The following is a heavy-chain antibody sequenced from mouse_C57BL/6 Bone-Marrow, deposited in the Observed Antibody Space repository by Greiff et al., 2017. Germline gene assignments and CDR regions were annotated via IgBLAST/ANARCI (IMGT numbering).Heavy chain of an antibody. CDR1: GYTFTSYW. J-gene: IGHJ1*03. CDR2: IYPGSGST. D-gene: IGHD2-5*01. CDR3: ARGSIDSNYWYFDD. Sequence: QVQLQQSGPELVKPGASVKMSCKASGYTFTSYWITWVKQRHGLGLEWIGDIYPGSGSTNYNEKFKSKATLTVDTSSSTAYMELSSLTSEDSAVYYCARGSIDSNYWYFDDWGTGTTVTVSS. V-gene: IGHV1-55*01.